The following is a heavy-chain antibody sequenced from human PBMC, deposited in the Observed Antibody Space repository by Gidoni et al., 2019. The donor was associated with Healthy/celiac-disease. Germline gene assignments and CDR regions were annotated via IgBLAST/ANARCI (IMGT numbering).Heavy chain of an antibody. J-gene: IGHJ4*02. CDR1: GFPFSSYA. D-gene: IGHD5-12*01. Sequence: VQLLESGVGLVQPGGSLRLPCAASGFPFSSYAMSWVRQAPGKGLECVSAISGSGGSTYYADSVKGRFTISRDNSKNTLYLQMNSLRAEDTAVYYCAKALPHRSYDYGYWGQGTLVTVSS. CDR2: ISGSGGST. CDR3: AKALPHRSYDYGY. V-gene: IGHV3-23*01.